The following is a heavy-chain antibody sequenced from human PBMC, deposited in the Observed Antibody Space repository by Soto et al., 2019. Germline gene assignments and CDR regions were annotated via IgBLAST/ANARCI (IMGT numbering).Heavy chain of an antibody. D-gene: IGHD5-18*01. CDR1: GFTFSDYY. CDR2: ISSSGSTI. CDR3: ARDLDVDTAMVTPYRYGMDV. V-gene: IGHV3-11*01. Sequence: GGSLRLSCAASGFTFSDYYMSWIRQAPGKGLEWVSYISSSGSTIYYAGSVKGRFTISRDNAKNSLYLQMNRLRAEDTAVYYCARDLDVDTAMVTPYRYGMDVWGQGNTVTVSS. J-gene: IGHJ6*02.